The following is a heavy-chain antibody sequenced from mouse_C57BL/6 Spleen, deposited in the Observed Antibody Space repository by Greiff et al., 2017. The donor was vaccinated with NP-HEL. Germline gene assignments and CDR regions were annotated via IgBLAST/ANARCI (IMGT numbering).Heavy chain of an antibody. J-gene: IGHJ4*01. Sequence: QVQLKQSGAELVRPGASVTLSCKASGYTFTDYEMHWVKQTPVHGLEWIGAIDPETGGTAYNQKFKGKAILTADKSSSTAYMELRSLTSEDSAVYYCTREAITTVVDAMDYWGQGTSVTVSS. V-gene: IGHV1-15*01. D-gene: IGHD1-1*01. CDR2: IDPETGGT. CDR3: TREAITTVVDAMDY. CDR1: GYTFTDYE.